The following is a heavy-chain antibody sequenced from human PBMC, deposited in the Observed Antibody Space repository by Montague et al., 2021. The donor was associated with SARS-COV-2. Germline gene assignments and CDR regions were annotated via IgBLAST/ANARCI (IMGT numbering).Heavy chain of an antibody. CDR3: ARTYYDILTGYYNRGAFDI. Sequence: ENMSLTCTVSGGFISSYYWSWIRQPPGKGLEWIGYIYYSGSTNXNPSLKSRVTISVDTSKNQFSLKLSSVTAADTAVYYCARTYYDILTGYYNRGAFDIWGQGTMVTVSS. J-gene: IGHJ3*02. CDR1: GGFISSYY. D-gene: IGHD3-9*01. V-gene: IGHV4-59*08. CDR2: IYYSGST.